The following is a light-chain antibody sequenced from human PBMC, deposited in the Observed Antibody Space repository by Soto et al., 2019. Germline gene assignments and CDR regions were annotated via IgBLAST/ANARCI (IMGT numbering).Light chain of an antibody. J-gene: IGKJ1*01. CDR2: KTS. V-gene: IGKV1-5*03. CDR1: QSISSW. CDR3: QYYNDYCWT. Sequence: DIQLTQSPSTLSASVGDRVTITCRASQSISSWLAWYQQKPGKAPNLLIYKTSNLESGVPSRFSGSGSGTEFPLTISSLQPDDFATYYCQYYNDYCWTFGQGTKVEI.